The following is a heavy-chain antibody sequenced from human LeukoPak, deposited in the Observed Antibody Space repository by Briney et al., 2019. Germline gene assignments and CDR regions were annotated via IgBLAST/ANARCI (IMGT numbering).Heavy chain of an antibody. D-gene: IGHD3-10*01. Sequence: KPSETLSLTCTVSGGSISSSSYYWGWIRQPPGKGLEWTGSIYYSGSTYYNPSLKSRVTISVDTSKNQFSLKLSSVTAADTAVYYCSGSYYIPGRAYYFDYWGQGTLVTVSS. CDR3: SGSYYIPGRAYYFDY. CDR1: GGSISSSSYY. V-gene: IGHV4-39*07. J-gene: IGHJ4*02. CDR2: IYYSGST.